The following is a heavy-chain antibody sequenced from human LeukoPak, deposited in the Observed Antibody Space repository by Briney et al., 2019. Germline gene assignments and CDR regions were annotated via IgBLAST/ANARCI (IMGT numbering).Heavy chain of an antibody. CDR3: ARFNGRRYMDV. J-gene: IGHJ6*03. Sequence: SDTLSLTCTVSGRSISSYYWSWIRDPPGKGLEWIGYIYYSGNTNYNPSLKSRVIISVNTSKNQFSLKLSSVTAADTAVYYCARFNGRRYMDVWGKGTTVTVSS. CDR1: GRSISSYY. CDR2: IYYSGNT. D-gene: IGHD2-8*01. V-gene: IGHV4-59*08.